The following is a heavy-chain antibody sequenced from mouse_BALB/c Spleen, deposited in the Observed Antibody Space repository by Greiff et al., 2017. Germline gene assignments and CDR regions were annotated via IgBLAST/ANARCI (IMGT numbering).Heavy chain of an antibody. D-gene: IGHD6-1*01. Sequence: VQRVESGPGLVAPSQSLSITCTVSGFSLTSYGVHWVRQPPGKGLEWLGVIWAGGSTNYNSALMSRLSISKDNSKSQVFLKMNSLQTDDTAMYYCARDEARAWVAYWGQGTLVTVSA. CDR1: GFSLTSYG. CDR2: IWAGGST. CDR3: ARDEARAWVAY. V-gene: IGHV2-9*02. J-gene: IGHJ3*01.